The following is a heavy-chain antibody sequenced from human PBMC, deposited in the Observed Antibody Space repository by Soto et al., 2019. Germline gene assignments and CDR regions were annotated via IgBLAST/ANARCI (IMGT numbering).Heavy chain of an antibody. CDR3: ARLKLTTVTTDY. V-gene: IGHV4-30-4*01. CDR2: IYYSGST. D-gene: IGHD4-17*01. J-gene: IGHJ4*02. CDR1: GGSISSGDYY. Sequence: SETLSLTCTVSGGSISSGDYYWSWIRQPPGKGLEWIGYIYYSGSTYYNPSLKSRVTISVDTSKNQFSLKLSSVTAADTAVYYCARLKLTTVTTDYWGQGTLVTVSS.